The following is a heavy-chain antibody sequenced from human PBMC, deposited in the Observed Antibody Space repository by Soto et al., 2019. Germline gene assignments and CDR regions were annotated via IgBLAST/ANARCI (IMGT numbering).Heavy chain of an antibody. CDR1: GFTFSNYP. V-gene: IGHV3-23*01. D-gene: IGHD4-17*01. CDR3: AKRDYGDYGARD. J-gene: IGHJ4*02. CDR2: ISASGDDT. Sequence: EVQLLESGGGLVQPGGSLRLSCAGTGFTFSNYPMSWVRQAPGKGLYWVSGISASGDDTYYGDSVKGRLTISRDNSKNTLYLKMNSLRPEDTAVYYCAKRDYGDYGARDWGQGTLVTVSS.